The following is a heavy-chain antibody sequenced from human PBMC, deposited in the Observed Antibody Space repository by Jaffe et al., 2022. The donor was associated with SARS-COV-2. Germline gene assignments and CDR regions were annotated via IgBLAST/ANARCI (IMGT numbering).Heavy chain of an antibody. CDR3: ARQIVVVPAPLGYFDY. CDR1: GGSISSSNYY. V-gene: IGHV4-39*01. D-gene: IGHD2-2*01. Sequence: QLQLQESGPGLVKPSETLSLTCTVSGGSISSSNYYWGWIRQPPGKGLEWIGSIFYSGSTYYIPSLKSRVTISVDTSKNQFALKLSSVTAADTAVYYCARQIVVVPAPLGYFDYWGQGTLVTVSS. J-gene: IGHJ4*02. CDR2: IFYSGST.